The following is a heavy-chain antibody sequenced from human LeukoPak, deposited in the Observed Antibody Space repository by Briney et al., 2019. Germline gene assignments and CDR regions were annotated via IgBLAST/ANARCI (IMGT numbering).Heavy chain of an antibody. CDR3: ARGGLDMVRGVETYCDY. CDR1: GYTFTCDY. D-gene: IGHD3-10*01. V-gene: IGHV1-2*02. J-gene: IGHJ4*02. Sequence: ASVKVSCKASGYTFTCDYMHWVRQAPGQGLEWMGWINPNSGGTNYAQKFQGRVTMTRDTSISTAYMELSRTRSDDTAVYYCARGGLDMVRGVETYCDYWGQGTLVTVSS. CDR2: INPNSGGT.